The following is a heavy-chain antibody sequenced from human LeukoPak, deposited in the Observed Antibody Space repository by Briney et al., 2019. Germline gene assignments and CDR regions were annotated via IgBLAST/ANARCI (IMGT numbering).Heavy chain of an antibody. J-gene: IGHJ4*02. CDR3: ARGSAGAPDY. D-gene: IGHD1-26*01. Sequence: PSETLSLTCTVSGGSISSSSYYWGWIRQPPGKGLERIGSIYYSGSTYYNPSLKSRVTISVDTSKNQFSLKLSSVTAADTAVYYCARGSAGAPDYWGQGTLVTVSS. V-gene: IGHV4-39*07. CDR1: GGSISSSSYY. CDR2: IYYSGST.